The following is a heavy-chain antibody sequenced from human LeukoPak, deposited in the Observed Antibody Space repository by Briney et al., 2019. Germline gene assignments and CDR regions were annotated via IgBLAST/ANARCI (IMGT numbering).Heavy chain of an antibody. CDR3: AKENEYQLLNDAFDI. D-gene: IGHD2-2*01. V-gene: IGHV3-23*01. Sequence: GGSLRLSCAASGVTFSSCAMGWVRQAPGKGLEWVSAISGSGGSTHYADSVKGRFTISRDNSKNTLYLQMNSLRAEDTAVYYCAKENEYQLLNDAFDIWGQGTMVTVSS. CDR1: GVTFSSCA. CDR2: ISGSGGST. J-gene: IGHJ3*02.